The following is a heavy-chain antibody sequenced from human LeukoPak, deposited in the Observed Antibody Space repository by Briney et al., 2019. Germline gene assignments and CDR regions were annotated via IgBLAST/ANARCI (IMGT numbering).Heavy chain of an antibody. CDR2: ISSICSYI. V-gene: IGHV3-21*01. D-gene: IGHD3-3*01. CDR1: GFTFSSYS. Sequence: GGTLTLSCAASGFTFSSYSMNWGRHAPGKGLEWVSSISSICSYIYYADSVKSRCTISSDNAKNNLYFQVNRLMADDTAVHYCARDRPLYYDSWSGENCSDPWGRGTLVTVSS. CDR3: ARDRPLYYDSWSGENCSDP. J-gene: IGHJ5*02.